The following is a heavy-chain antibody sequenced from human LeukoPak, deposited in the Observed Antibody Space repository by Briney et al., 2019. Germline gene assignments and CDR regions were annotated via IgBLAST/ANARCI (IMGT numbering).Heavy chain of an antibody. Sequence: SETLSLTCTVSGGSISSYYWSWIRQPPGKGLEWIGYIYYSGSTNYNPSLKSRVTISVDTSKNQFSLKLSSVTAADTAVYYCARARYYYDSSGYYSYYYYYYMDVWGKGTTVTVSS. CDR3: ARARYYYDSSGYYSYYYYYYMDV. CDR2: IYYSGST. D-gene: IGHD3-22*01. J-gene: IGHJ6*03. V-gene: IGHV4-59*01. CDR1: GGSISSYY.